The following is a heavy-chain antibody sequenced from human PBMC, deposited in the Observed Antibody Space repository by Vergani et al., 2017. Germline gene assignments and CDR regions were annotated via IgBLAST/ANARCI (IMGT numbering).Heavy chain of an antibody. V-gene: IGHV4-39*07. CDR3: ARTPRDFWSGYCTSWFDP. Sequence: QLQLQESGPGLVKPSETLSLTCTVSGGSISSSSYYWGWIRQPPGKGLEWIGSIYYSGSTYYNPSLKSRVTISVDTSKNQFSLKLSSVTAADTAVYYCARTPRDFWSGYCTSWFDPWGQGTLVTVSS. J-gene: IGHJ5*02. D-gene: IGHD3-3*01. CDR1: GGSISSSSYY. CDR2: IYYSGST.